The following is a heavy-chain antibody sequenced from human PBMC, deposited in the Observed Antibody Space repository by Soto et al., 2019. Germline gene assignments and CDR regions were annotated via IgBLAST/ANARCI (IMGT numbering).Heavy chain of an antibody. CDR2: ISASGRYT. Sequence: GGSLRLSCVASGFTFSNYAMSLVRQAPGKGLEWVSCISASGRYTYYADSVKDRFTISRDSFKNTLYLQMNSLRAEDTGTYYCAKGKTSGWYYSDYWAQGAMVTVSS. V-gene: IGHV3-23*01. CDR3: AKGKTSGWYYSDY. J-gene: IGHJ4*02. D-gene: IGHD6-19*01. CDR1: GFTFSNYA.